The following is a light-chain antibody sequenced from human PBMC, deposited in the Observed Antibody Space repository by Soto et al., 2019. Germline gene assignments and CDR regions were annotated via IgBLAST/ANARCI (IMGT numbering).Light chain of an antibody. CDR2: GAS. CDR3: QQYNNWPPMA. V-gene: IGKV3-15*01. Sequence: EIVMTQSPATLSVSPGERATLSCRASQSVSSNLAWYQQKPGQAPRLLIYGASARATGIPARFSGSGSGTEFTLTISSLQSGDFAVYYCQQYNNWPPMASGQGTKVEIK. J-gene: IGKJ1*01. CDR1: QSVSSN.